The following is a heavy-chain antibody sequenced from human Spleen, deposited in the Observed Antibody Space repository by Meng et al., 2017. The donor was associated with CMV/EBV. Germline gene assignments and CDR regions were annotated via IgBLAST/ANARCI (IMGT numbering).Heavy chain of an antibody. CDR1: LAGYY. D-gene: IGHD2-15*01. J-gene: IGHJ5*02. V-gene: IGHV4-34*01. Sequence: LAGYYWTWIRQHPGRGLEWIGEINYRGITNYNPSLKSRVTISIDTSKNQFSLKVTSVTATDTAVYYCARATIYCSNGSCYLGPFDTWGQGTLVTVSS. CDR3: ARATIYCSNGSCYLGPFDT. CDR2: INYRGIT.